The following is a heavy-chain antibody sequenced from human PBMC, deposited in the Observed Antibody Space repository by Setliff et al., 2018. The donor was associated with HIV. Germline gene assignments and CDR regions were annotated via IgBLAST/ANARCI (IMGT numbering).Heavy chain of an antibody. Sequence: SVKVSCKASGYTFSGYYMHWVRQAPGQGLEWMGGIIPIFGTANYAQKFQGRVTITTDESTSTAYMELSSLRSEDTAVYYCARDQESDSSGISRWFDPWGQGTLVTVSS. CDR2: IIPIFGTA. CDR1: GYTFSGYY. CDR3: ARDQESDSSGISRWFDP. J-gene: IGHJ5*02. D-gene: IGHD3-22*01. V-gene: IGHV1-69*05.